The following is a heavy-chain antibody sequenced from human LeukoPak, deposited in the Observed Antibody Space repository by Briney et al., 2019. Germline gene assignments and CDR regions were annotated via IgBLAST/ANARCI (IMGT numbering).Heavy chain of an antibody. Sequence: PSETLSLTCPLSDSSISSDSYWGWIRQAPGKGLEWIGRFYHSGMTFYNPSLSTRVTVSLDTSKKHFSLNLSSVTAADTAVYYCARSTAVPRSFDVWGQGTLVTVSS. D-gene: IGHD2-2*01. V-gene: IGHV4-38-2*01. CDR3: ARSTAVPRSFDV. CDR1: DSSISSDSY. J-gene: IGHJ3*01. CDR2: FYHSGMT.